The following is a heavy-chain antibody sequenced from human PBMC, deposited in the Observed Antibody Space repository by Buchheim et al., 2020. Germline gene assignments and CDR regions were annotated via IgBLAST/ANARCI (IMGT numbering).Heavy chain of an antibody. D-gene: IGHD6-6*01. Sequence: QVQLQESGPGLVKPSETLSLTCTVSGGSISSYYWSWIRQPPGKGLEWIGYIYYSGSTNYNPSLKSRVTISVDTSKNQFSLKLSSVTAADTAVYYCARESIYNSYYYGMDVWGQGTT. CDR3: ARESIYNSYYYGMDV. CDR2: IYYSGST. CDR1: GGSISSYY. J-gene: IGHJ6*02. V-gene: IGHV4-59*01.